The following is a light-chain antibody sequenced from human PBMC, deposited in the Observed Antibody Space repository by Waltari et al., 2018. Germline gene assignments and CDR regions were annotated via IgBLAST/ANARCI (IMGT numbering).Light chain of an antibody. Sequence: QSALTQPASVPGSPGQSITISCTGTSSDVGRYNFVSWYQQHPGKAPKLMIYEVTKRPSGVSNRFSGSKSGNTASLTISGLQAEDEADYYCCSYEGTSSRIFGGGTKVTVL. J-gene: IGLJ2*01. CDR2: EVT. V-gene: IGLV2-23*02. CDR3: CSYEGTSSRI. CDR1: SSDVGRYNF.